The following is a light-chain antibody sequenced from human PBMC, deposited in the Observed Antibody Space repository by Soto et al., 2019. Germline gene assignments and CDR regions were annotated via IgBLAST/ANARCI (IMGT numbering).Light chain of an antibody. CDR2: DVT. J-gene: IGLJ3*02. V-gene: IGLV2-14*03. CDR1: SSDVGGYNY. Sequence: QSGLTEPGSVSGSPGQSITIFYTRTSSDVGGYNYVSWYQQRPGKPPKLMIYDVTNRPSGVSNRFSGSKSGSTASLTISGLQAEDEGDYYCSSYTNRNTVVFGGGTKVTVL. CDR3: SSYTNRNTVV.